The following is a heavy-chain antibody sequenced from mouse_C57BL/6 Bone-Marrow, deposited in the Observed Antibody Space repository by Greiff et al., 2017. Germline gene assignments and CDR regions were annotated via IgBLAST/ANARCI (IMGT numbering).Heavy chain of an antibody. Sequence: VQLVESGAELVRPGASVKLSCKASGYTFTDYYINWVKQRPGQGLEWIARIYPGSGNTYYNEKFKGKATLTAEKSSSTAYMQLSSLTSEDSAVYFCARGWLFAYWGQGTLVTVSA. CDR3: ARGWLFAY. J-gene: IGHJ3*01. D-gene: IGHD2-3*01. CDR1: GYTFTDYY. V-gene: IGHV1-76*01. CDR2: IYPGSGNT.